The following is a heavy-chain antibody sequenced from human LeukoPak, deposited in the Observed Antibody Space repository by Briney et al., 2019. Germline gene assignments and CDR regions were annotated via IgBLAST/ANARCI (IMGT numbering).Heavy chain of an antibody. D-gene: IGHD3-22*01. V-gene: IGHV3-23*01. Sequence: PGGSLRLSCAASGFTFSSYAMSWVRQAPGKGLEWVSAISGSGGSTYYADSVKGRFTISRDNSKNTLYLQMNSLRAEDTAVYYCARELDSSGYYPSFDYWGQGTLVTVSS. CDR1: GFTFSSYA. CDR3: ARELDSSGYYPSFDY. CDR2: ISGSGGST. J-gene: IGHJ4*02.